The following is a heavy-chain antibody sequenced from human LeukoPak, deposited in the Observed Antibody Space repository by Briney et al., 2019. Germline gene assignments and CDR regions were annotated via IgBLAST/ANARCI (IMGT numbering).Heavy chain of an antibody. V-gene: IGHV1-18*01. CDR2: VSAYNGNT. CDR3: ARALNSGSYYYYYYVDV. J-gene: IGHJ6*03. Sequence: ASVKVSCKASGYTFTSYGISWVRQAPGQGLEWMGWVSAYNGNTNYAQKLQGRVTMTTDTSTSTAYMELRSLRSDDTAVYYCARALNSGSYYYYYYVDVWGKGTTVTVSS. CDR1: GYTFTSYG. D-gene: IGHD1-26*01.